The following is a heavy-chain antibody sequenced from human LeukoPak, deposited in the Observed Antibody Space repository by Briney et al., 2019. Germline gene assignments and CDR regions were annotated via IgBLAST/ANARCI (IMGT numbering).Heavy chain of an antibody. V-gene: IGHV3-48*04. CDR1: GFTFSSYS. CDR3: ARERNGRIAAALCYMDV. D-gene: IGHD6-13*01. Sequence: PGGSLRLSCAASGFTFSSYSMNWVRQAPGKGLEWVSYISSSGSTIYYADSVKGRFTISGDNAKNSLYLQMNSLRAEDTAVYYCARERNGRIAAALCYMDVWGKGTTVTVSS. CDR2: ISSSGSTI. J-gene: IGHJ6*03.